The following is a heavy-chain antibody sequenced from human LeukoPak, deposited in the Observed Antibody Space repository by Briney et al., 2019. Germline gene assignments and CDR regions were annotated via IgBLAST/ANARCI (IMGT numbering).Heavy chain of an antibody. CDR3: ALLMVRGVIGAFDI. CDR1: GYTLTELS. V-gene: IGHV1-24*01. J-gene: IGHJ3*02. D-gene: IGHD3-10*01. Sequence: GASVKVSCKVSGYTLTELSMHWVRQAPGRGLEWMGGFDPEDGETIYAQKFQGRVTMTEDTSTDTAYMELSSLRSEDTAVYYCALLMVRGVIGAFDIWGQGTMVTVSS. CDR2: FDPEDGET.